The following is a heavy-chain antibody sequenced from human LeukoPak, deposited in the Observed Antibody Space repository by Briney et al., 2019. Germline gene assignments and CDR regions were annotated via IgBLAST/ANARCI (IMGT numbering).Heavy chain of an antibody. CDR3: ARGRYSSSSTGNWFDP. CDR2: INHSGST. Sequence: SETLSLTCTVSGGSISSSSYYWGWIRQPPGKGLEWIGEINHSGSTNYNPSLKSRVTISVDTSKNQFSLKLSSVTAADTAVYYCARGRYSSSSTGNWFDPWGQGTLVTVSS. J-gene: IGHJ5*02. V-gene: IGHV4-39*07. CDR1: GGSISSSSYY. D-gene: IGHD6-13*01.